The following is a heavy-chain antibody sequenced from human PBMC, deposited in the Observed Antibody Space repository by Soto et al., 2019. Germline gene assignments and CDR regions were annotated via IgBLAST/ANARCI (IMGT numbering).Heavy chain of an antibody. CDR3: ARGGRRSPGMDV. Sequence: QVQLQESGPGLVKPSQTLSLTCTVSGGSISSGGYYWSWIRQHPGKGLGWIGYIYYSGSTYYNPSLKSRVTISVDTSKNQCSLKLSSVTAADTAVYYCARGGRRSPGMDVWGQGTTVTVSS. CDR2: IYYSGST. CDR1: GGSISSGGYY. V-gene: IGHV4-31*03. J-gene: IGHJ6*02.